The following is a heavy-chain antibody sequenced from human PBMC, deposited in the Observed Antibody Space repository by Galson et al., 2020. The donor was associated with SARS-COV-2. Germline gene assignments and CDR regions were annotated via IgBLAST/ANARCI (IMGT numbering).Heavy chain of an antibody. Sequence: SVKVSCKASGGTFSSYAISWVRQAPGQGLEWMGRIIPILGIANYAQKFQGRVTITADKSTSTAYMELSSLRSEDTAVYYCARGEVVVAATLAFDYWGQGTLVTVSS. J-gene: IGHJ4*02. CDR1: GGTFSSYA. D-gene: IGHD2-15*01. V-gene: IGHV1-69*04. CDR3: ARGEVVVAATLAFDY. CDR2: IIPILGIA.